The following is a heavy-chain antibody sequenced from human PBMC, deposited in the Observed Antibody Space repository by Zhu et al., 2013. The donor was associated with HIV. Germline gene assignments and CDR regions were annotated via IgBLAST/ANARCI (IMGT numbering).Heavy chain of an antibody. J-gene: IGHJ1*01. CDR2: IGANNGHT. V-gene: IGHV1-18*01. CDR1: GYTFSNYG. Sequence: QVRLVQSGAEVKKPGASVKVSCKASGYTFSNYGISWVRQAPGQGLEWMGWIGANNGHTKSAEQLQGRVTMTTDRLRSTAYMELRSLRSDDTAIYYCARGRYYYDHDGYYHEYFEVWGQGTLVTVSS. CDR3: ARGRYYYDHDGYYHEYFEV. D-gene: IGHD3-22*01.